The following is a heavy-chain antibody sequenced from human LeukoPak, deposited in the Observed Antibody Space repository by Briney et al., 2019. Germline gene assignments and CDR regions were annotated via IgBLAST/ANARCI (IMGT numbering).Heavy chain of an antibody. CDR1: GFTFSSYG. CDR2: IWSDGGSK. V-gene: IGHV3-33*08. J-gene: IGHJ3*02. D-gene: IGHD3-22*01. Sequence: GGSLRLSCAAAGFTFSSYGMHWVRQAPGKGLEWVAVIWSDGGSKYYADSVKGRFTISRDNAKNSLFMQMNSLRADDTAIYYCARDRESSGYWLPKRRSFDMWGQGTIVTVSS. CDR3: ARDRESSGYWLPKRRSFDM.